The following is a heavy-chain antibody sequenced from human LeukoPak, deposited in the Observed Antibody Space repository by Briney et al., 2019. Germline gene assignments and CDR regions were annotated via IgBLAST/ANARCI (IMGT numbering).Heavy chain of an antibody. CDR1: GGSISSGDYY. J-gene: IGHJ5*02. CDR2: IYYSGST. Sequence: PSQTLSLACTVSGGSISSGDYYWSWIRQPPGKGLEWIGYIYYSGSTNYNPSLKSRVTISVDTSKNQFSLKLSSVTAADTAVYYCARVSSGWYRYNWFDPWGQGTLVTVSS. D-gene: IGHD6-19*01. CDR3: ARVSSGWYRYNWFDP. V-gene: IGHV4-61*08.